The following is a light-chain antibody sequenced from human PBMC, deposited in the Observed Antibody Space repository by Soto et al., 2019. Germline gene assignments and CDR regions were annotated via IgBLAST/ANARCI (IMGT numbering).Light chain of an antibody. CDR1: QSVSGSH. CDR2: GAS. V-gene: IGKV3-20*01. J-gene: IGKJ4*01. Sequence: DIVLTQSPGTLSLPPGERAILSCSASQSVSGSHLAWYQQKPGQAPRLLIYGASSRATGIPDRFSGSGSGTDFSLTISRLEPEDFAVYYCQHYGTSPPALTFGGGTKVDIK. CDR3: QHYGTSPPALT.